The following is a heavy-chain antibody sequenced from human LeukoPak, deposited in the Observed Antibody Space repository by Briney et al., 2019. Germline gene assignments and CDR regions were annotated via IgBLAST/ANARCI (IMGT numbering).Heavy chain of an antibody. Sequence: GGSLRLSCAASGFTFNSYAMSWVRQAPGKGLEWVSSISGSGGGTYYTDSVKGRFTISRDNSKNTLYLQMNSLRAEDTAVYYCVKDQDSGAYSRFDYWGQGTLVTVSS. V-gene: IGHV3-23*01. CDR2: ISGSGGGT. J-gene: IGHJ4*02. D-gene: IGHD3-22*01. CDR3: VKDQDSGAYSRFDY. CDR1: GFTFNSYA.